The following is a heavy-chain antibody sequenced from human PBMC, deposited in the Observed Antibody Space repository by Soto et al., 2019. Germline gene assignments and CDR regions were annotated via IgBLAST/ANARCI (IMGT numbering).Heavy chain of an antibody. CDR1: GGSISSGGYY. CDR3: ASGTEVSPSWDV. V-gene: IGHV4-31*03. D-gene: IGHD1-26*01. Sequence: QVQLQESGPGLVKTSQTLSLTCTVSGGSISSGGYYWSWIRQHPGKGLEWIGYIYYSGSTYYNPSLKSRVTISVDTSKNQSSLKLSSVTAADTAVYYCASGTEVSPSWDVWGQGTTVTVSS. CDR2: IYYSGST. J-gene: IGHJ6*02.